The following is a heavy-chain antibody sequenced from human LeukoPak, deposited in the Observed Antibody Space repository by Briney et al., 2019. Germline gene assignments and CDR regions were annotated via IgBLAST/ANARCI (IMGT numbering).Heavy chain of an antibody. V-gene: IGHV3-30*03. CDR1: GFTFSSYS. D-gene: IGHD1-7*01. CDR2: ISYDGSNK. Sequence: GGSLRLSCAASGFTFSSYSMNWVRQAPGKGLEWVAVISYDGSNKYYADSVKGRFTISRDNSKNTLYLQMNSLRAEDTAVYYCARDQPGTTASAFDIWGQGTMVTVSS. J-gene: IGHJ3*02. CDR3: ARDQPGTTASAFDI.